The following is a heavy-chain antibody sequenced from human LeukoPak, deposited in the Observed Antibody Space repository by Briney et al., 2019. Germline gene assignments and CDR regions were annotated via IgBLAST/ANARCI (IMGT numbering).Heavy chain of an antibody. D-gene: IGHD2-15*01. CDR3: VRLSEVGPHRYFDL. V-gene: IGHV4-59*08. J-gene: IGHJ2*01. CDR1: GGSISSYI. Sequence: SETLSLTCTVSGGSISSYIWSWIRQPPGKGLEWIAYIYDTGNTNYNPSLKSRVTIALDTSKNQFSLRVNSVTAADTAVYYCVRLSEVGPHRYFDLWGRGTLVTVSS. CDR2: IYDTGNT.